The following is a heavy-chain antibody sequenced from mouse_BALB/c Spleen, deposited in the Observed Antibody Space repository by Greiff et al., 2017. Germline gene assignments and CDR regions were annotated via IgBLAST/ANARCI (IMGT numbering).Heavy chain of an antibody. Sequence: EVKLVESGGGLVQPGGSLRLSCATSGFTFTDYYMSWVRQPPGKALEWLGFVRNKANGYTTEYSASVKGRFTISRDNSQSILYLQMNTLRAEDSATYYCARDIAGFYAMDYWGQGTSVTVSS. CDR2: VRNKANGYTT. CDR3: ARDIAGFYAMDY. V-gene: IGHV7-3*02. CDR1: GFTFTDYY. D-gene: IGHD4-1*01. J-gene: IGHJ4*01.